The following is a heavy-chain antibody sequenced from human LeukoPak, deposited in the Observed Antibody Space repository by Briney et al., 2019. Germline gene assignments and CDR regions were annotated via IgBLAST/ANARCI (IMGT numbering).Heavy chain of an antibody. J-gene: IGHJ4*02. CDR1: GYSFTSYW. V-gene: IGHV5-51*01. CDR3: ARTARSYYDILTGYYLQLYYFDY. Sequence: GEYLKISCKGSGYSFTSYWIGWVRQMPGKGLEWMGIIYPGDSDTRYSPSFQGQVTISADKSISTAYLQWSSLKASDTAMYYCARTARSYYDILTGYYLQLYYFDYWGQGTLVTVSS. CDR2: IYPGDSDT. D-gene: IGHD3-9*01.